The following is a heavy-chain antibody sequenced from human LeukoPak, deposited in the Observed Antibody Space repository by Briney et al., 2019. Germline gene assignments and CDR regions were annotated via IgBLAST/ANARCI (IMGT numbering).Heavy chain of an antibody. Sequence: KPSETLSLTCTVSGGSISDYYWNWMRQPPGKGLEWIGYIYYSGRTNYNPSLKSRVSISVDTSKNQFSLKLSSVTAADTAVYYCARGDDYGDLGAYWGQGTLVTVSS. CDR2: IYYSGRT. CDR1: GGSISDYY. D-gene: IGHD4-17*01. J-gene: IGHJ4*02. V-gene: IGHV4-59*01. CDR3: ARGDDYGDLGAY.